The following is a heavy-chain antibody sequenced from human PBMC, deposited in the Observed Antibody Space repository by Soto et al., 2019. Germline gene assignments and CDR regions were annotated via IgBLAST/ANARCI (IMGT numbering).Heavy chain of an antibody. J-gene: IGHJ6*02. Sequence: QVQLVQSGAEVKKPGSSVKVSCKASGGTFSSYAISWVRQAPGQGLEWMGGIIPIFGTANYAQKFQGRVTITADESTSTAYMELSSLRSEDTAVYYCAREGGGYDSHQPGGYYYYYYGMDVWGQGTTVTVSS. CDR1: GGTFSSYA. CDR3: AREGGGYDSHQPGGYYYYYYGMDV. CDR2: IIPIFGTA. V-gene: IGHV1-69*01. D-gene: IGHD5-12*01.